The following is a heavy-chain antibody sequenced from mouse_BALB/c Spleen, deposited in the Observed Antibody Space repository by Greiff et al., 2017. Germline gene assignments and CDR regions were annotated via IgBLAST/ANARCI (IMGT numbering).Heavy chain of an antibody. CDR2: ISYSGST. J-gene: IGHJ2*01. D-gene: IGHD2-1*01. V-gene: IGHV3-2*02. CDR1: GYSITSDYA. CDR3: ARKVYYGNFFFDY. Sequence: EVQLVESGPGLVKPSQSLSLTCTVTGYSITSDYAWNWIRQFPGNKLEWMGYISYSGSTSYNPSLKSRISITRDTSKNQFFLQLNSVTTEDTATYYCARKVYYGNFFFDYWGQGTTLTVSS.